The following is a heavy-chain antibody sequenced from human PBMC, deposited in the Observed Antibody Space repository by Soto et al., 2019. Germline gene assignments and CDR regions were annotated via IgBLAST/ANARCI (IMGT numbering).Heavy chain of an antibody. J-gene: IGHJ4*02. D-gene: IGHD6-13*01. Sequence: EVQLLESGGGLVQPGGSLRLSCADSGFTFSSYAMSWVRQAPGKGLEWVSAISGSGGSTYYADSVKGRFTISRDNSKNTLYLQMNSLRAEDTAVYYCANDVDGEQLVHSSSWYYWGQGTLVTVSS. CDR1: GFTFSSYA. V-gene: IGHV3-23*01. CDR2: ISGSGGST. CDR3: ANDVDGEQLVHSSSWYY.